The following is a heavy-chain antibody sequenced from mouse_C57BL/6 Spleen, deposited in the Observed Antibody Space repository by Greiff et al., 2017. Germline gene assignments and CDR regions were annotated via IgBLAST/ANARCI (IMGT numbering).Heavy chain of an antibody. CDR3: ARGWGNYRYFDV. CDR2: IDPSDSDT. CDR1: GYTFTSYW. D-gene: IGHD2-1*01. V-gene: IGHV1-52*01. Sequence: QVQLQQPGAELVRPGSSVKLSCKASGYTFTSYWMHWVKQRPIQGLEWIGNIDPSDSDTHYNQKFKDKVTLTVDKSSSTAYMQLSRLTSEDSAVYYSARGWGNYRYFDVWGTGTTVTVSS. J-gene: IGHJ1*03.